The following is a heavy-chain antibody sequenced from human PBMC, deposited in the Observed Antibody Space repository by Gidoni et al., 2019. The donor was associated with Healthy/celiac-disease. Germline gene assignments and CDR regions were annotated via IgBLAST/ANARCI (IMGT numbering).Heavy chain of an antibody. Sequence: QLQLQESGSGLVKPSQTLSLTCAVSGGSISSGGYSWSWIRQPPGKGLEWIGYIYHSGSTYYNPSLKSRVTISVDRSKNQCSLKLSSVTAADTAVYYCAGRPHSSSGGMDVWGQGTTVTVSS. J-gene: IGHJ6*02. V-gene: IGHV4-30-2*01. CDR2: IYHSGST. CDR3: AGRPHSSSGGMDV. D-gene: IGHD6-6*01. CDR1: GGSISSGGYS.